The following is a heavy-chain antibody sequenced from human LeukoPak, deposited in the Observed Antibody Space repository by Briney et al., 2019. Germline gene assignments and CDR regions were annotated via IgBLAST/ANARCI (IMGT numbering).Heavy chain of an antibody. Sequence: GGSLRLSCAASGFTFSDYSFNWVRQAPGKGLEWVSYISSSGSPVYYADSLKGRFTISRDNAKNSLYLQMNSLRAEDTAVYYCVRDPPRTVPGIDFDYWGQGTLVTVSS. D-gene: IGHD6-19*01. J-gene: IGHJ4*02. CDR1: GFTFSDYS. CDR2: ISSSGSPV. CDR3: VRDPPRTVPGIDFDY. V-gene: IGHV3-48*01.